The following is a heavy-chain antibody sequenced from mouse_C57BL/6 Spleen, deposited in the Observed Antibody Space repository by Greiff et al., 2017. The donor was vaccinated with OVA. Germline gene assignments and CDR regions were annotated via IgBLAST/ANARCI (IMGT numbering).Heavy chain of an antibody. J-gene: IGHJ4*01. CDR1: GFSFNTYA. CDR2: IRSKSNNYAT. CDR3: VRAPNWDYAMDY. Sequence: EVQRVESGGGLVQPKGSLKLSCAASGFSFNTYAMNWVRQAPGKGLEWVARIRSKSNNYATYYADSVKDRFTISRDDSESMLYLQMNNLKTEDTAMYYCVRAPNWDYAMDYWGQGTSVTVSS. V-gene: IGHV10-1*01. D-gene: IGHD4-1*01.